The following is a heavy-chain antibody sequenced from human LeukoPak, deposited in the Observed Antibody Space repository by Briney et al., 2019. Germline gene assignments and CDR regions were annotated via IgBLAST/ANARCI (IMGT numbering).Heavy chain of an antibody. D-gene: IGHD1-26*01. CDR3: ANSSGSLLYFFDC. J-gene: IGHJ4*02. CDR2: MSGSGGGT. CDR1: GFTFSSYA. V-gene: IGHV3-23*01. Sequence: GGSLRLSCAASGFTFSSYAMTWVRQGPGKGLEWVSAMSGSGGGTYYADSVKGRFTISRDNSKNTLYLQMHSLRARAGAVFSWANSSGSLLYFFDCWGQGALVTLPP.